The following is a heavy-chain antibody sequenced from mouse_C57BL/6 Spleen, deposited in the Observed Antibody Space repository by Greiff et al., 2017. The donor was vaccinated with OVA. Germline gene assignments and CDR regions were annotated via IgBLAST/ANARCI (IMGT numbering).Heavy chain of an antibody. D-gene: IGHD2-1*01. CDR3: ARDFGNYAGGFDY. J-gene: IGHJ2*01. CDR2: INYDGGST. CDR1: GFTFSDYY. Sequence: EVQLQESEGGLVQPGSSMKLSCTASGFTFSDYYMAWVRQVPEKGLEWVANINYDGGSTYYLDSLKSRFIISRDNAKNILYLQMSSLKSEDTATYYCARDFGNYAGGFDYWGQGTTLTVSS. V-gene: IGHV5-16*01.